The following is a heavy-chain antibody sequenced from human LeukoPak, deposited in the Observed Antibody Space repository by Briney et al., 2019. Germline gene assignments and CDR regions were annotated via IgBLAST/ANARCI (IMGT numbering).Heavy chain of an antibody. D-gene: IGHD6-13*01. V-gene: IGHV3-33*01. Sequence: PGRSLRLSCAASGFTFSSYGTHWVRQAPGKGLEWVAVIWYDGSNKYYADSVKGRFTISRDNSKNTLYLQMNSLRAEDTAVYYCASGSSSWYGDYFDYWGQGTLVTVSS. J-gene: IGHJ4*02. CDR2: IWYDGSNK. CDR1: GFTFSSYG. CDR3: ASGSSSWYGDYFDY.